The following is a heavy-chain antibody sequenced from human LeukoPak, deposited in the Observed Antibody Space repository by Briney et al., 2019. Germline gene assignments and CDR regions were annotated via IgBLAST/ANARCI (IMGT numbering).Heavy chain of an antibody. D-gene: IGHD2-2*01. V-gene: IGHV3-66*01. J-gene: IGHJ4*02. CDR2: IYSGGNT. Sequence: GGSLRLSCSPSGFTVSSSFISWVRQAPGKGLEWVSIIYSGGNTYYADSVMGRFSISRDNSKNTVYLQMNSLRAEDTAVYYCAKDMVVPAAPTGVDYWGQGTLVTVSS. CDR1: GFTVSSSF. CDR3: AKDMVVPAAPTGVDY.